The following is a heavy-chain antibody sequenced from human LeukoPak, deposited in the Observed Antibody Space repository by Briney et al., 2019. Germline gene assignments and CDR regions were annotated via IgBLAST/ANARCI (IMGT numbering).Heavy chain of an antibody. Sequence: GGSPRLSCAASGFTFSNAWMTWVRQTPGKGLEWVANIKDDGSEKDYVDSVKGRFTITRDNAKNSLYLDMDPLRLDDTAVYYCAPRPQSAIYVGVFDYWGEGALVTVSS. CDR3: APRPQSAIYVGVFDY. V-gene: IGHV3-7*01. CDR1: GFTFSNAW. CDR2: IKDDGSEK. J-gene: IGHJ4*02. D-gene: IGHD2-21*01.